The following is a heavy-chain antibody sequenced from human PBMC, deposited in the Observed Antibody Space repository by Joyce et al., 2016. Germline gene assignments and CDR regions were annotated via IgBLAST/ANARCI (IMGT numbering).Heavy chain of an antibody. J-gene: IGHJ6*02. D-gene: IGHD3-10*01. Sequence: HLQESGPGLVKPSETLSLTCTITGDSFSDTSYYWTWIRQPPGKGLEWLGFIYNSETTHYNPSLGGRLSISAVAAKKQFSLRLTSVTSADTAVYYCATSLPSRVGGFQSCGMDVWGQGTTVIVS. CDR1: GDSFSDTSYY. CDR3: ATSLPSRVGGFQSCGMDV. V-gene: IGHV4-61*01. CDR2: IYNSETT.